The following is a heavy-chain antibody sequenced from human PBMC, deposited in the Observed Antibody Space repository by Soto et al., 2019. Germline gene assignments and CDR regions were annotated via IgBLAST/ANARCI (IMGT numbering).Heavy chain of an antibody. CDR1: GYSFTSYG. D-gene: IGHD6-13*01. V-gene: IGHV1-18*04. Sequence: ASVKVSCKASGYSFTSYGISWVRQAPGQGLDWMGWITTYNGNTKYAQDLQGRVTMTTDTSTSTAYMELRSLRSDDTAVYYCARNGGSPYSSSWFLPSYGMDVWGQGTTVTVSS. CDR3: ARNGGSPYSSSWFLPSYGMDV. J-gene: IGHJ6*02. CDR2: ITTYNGNT.